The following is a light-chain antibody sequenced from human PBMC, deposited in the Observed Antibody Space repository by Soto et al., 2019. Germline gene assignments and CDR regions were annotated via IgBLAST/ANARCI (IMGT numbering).Light chain of an antibody. CDR2: DAS. Sequence: EVVMTQSPATLSVSPGERATLSCRASKSVSSNLVWYQQKPGQAPRLLIYDASTRATGIPATFSGSGSGTEFTLTISRLQSEAFARYFCQQCNHWPYTFGHGTKLEIK. V-gene: IGKV3-15*01. CDR3: QQCNHWPYT. J-gene: IGKJ2*01. CDR1: KSVSSN.